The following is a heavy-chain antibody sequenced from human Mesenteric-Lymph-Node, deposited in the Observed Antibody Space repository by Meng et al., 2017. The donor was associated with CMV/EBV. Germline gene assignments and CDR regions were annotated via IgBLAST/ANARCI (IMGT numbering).Heavy chain of an antibody. J-gene: IGHJ4*02. CDR1: GYTFTSHF. CDR3: ARACRQPLSCYLDS. V-gene: IGHV1-46*01. D-gene: IGHD2-15*01. CDR2: INPSGGST. Sequence: ASVKVSCKASGYTFTSHFMHWVRQAPGQGLEWMGIINPSGGSTTYAQKFQGRVTVTRDTSTSTVYMELSSLRAEDTAVYYCARACRQPLSCYLDSWGQGIQVTVSS.